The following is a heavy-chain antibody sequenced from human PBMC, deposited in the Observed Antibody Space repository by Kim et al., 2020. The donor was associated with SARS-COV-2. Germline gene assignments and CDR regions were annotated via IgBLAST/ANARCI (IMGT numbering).Heavy chain of an antibody. CDR2: INHSGRT. CDR1: GGSFSGHS. J-gene: IGHJ5*02. D-gene: IGHD3-16*01. CDR3: TRGLIEDRFSWFDP. Sequence: SETLSLTCAVYGGSFSGHSWSWIRQPPGKGLEWIGEINHSGRTKYNPSLKSQVTISVDRSKNQFSLKLTSVTAADTAVYYCTRGLIEDRFSWFDPWGQGTLVTVSS. V-gene: IGHV4-34*01.